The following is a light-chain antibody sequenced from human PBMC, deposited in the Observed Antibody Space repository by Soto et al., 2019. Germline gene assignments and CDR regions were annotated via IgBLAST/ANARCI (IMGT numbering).Light chain of an antibody. CDR2: DAS. J-gene: IGKJ5*01. Sequence: DIQLTQSPSSLSASVGDRVTFTCQASQDISNYLSRYQHKVGKAPKLLVYDASDLESGVPGRFSASGSGTHFSLTISGLQPDDFATYYCQQYDSLPITFGQGTRL. CDR3: QQYDSLPIT. CDR1: QDISNY. V-gene: IGKV1-33*01.